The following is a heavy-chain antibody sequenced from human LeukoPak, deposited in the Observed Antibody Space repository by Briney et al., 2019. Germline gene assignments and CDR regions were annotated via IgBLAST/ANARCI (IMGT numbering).Heavy chain of an antibody. J-gene: IGHJ4*02. D-gene: IGHD5-24*01. Sequence: SSETLSLTCTVSGGSISSSSYYWGWIRQPPGKGLEWIGSIYYSGSTYYNPSFKSRVTISVDTSKNQFSLKLSSVTAADTAVYYWARRGDGYNLNYFSWGQGTLVTVSS. CDR2: IYYSGST. V-gene: IGHV4-39*01. CDR3: ARRGDGYNLNYFS. CDR1: GGSISSSSYY.